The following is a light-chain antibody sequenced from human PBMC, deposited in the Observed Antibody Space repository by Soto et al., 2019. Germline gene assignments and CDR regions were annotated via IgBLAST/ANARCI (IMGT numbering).Light chain of an antibody. CDR3: VAWDDSLNGYVV. CDR2: SNN. V-gene: IGLV1-44*01. J-gene: IGLJ2*01. CDR1: SSNIGSNN. Sequence: QSVLTQPPSASGTPGQRVTISCSGSSSNIGSNNVNWYQQLPGTAPKLVIYSNNQRPSGVPDRFSGSKSGTSASLAISWLQSEYESDDDCVAWDDSLNGYVVFGGGSKVTVL.